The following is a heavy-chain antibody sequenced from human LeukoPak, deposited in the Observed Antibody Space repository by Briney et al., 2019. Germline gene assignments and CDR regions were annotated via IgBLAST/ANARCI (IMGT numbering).Heavy chain of an antibody. D-gene: IGHD6-19*01. J-gene: IGHJ6*02. Sequence: SETLSLTCAVYGGSFSGYYWSWIRQPPGKGLEWIGEINHSGSTNYNPSLKSRVTISVDTSKNQFSLKLSSVTAADTAVYYCARGYSSGWYWLQDYYYYGMDVWGQGTTVTVSS. CDR2: INHSGST. CDR1: GGSFSGYY. V-gene: IGHV4-34*01. CDR3: ARGYSSGWYWLQDYYYYGMDV.